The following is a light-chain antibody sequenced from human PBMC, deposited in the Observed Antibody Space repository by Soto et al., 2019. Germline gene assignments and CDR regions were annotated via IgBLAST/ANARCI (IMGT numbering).Light chain of an antibody. CDR2: TDN. J-gene: IGLJ3*02. V-gene: IGLV1-44*01. CDR3: ATWDDSLSGPV. CDR1: SSNIGSNP. Sequence: QSALTQPPSASGAPGQRVTISCSGSSSNIGSNPVNWYQQLPGTAPKLLIYTDNERPSGVPDRFSGSKSGTSASLAIGGLQSEDEADYYCATWDDSLSGPVFGGGTKLTVI.